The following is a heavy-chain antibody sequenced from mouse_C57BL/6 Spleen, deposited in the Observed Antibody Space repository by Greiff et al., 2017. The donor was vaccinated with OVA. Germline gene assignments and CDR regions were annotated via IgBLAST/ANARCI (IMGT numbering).Heavy chain of an antibody. D-gene: IGHD1-1*01. J-gene: IGHJ4*01. CDR2: ISSGGSYT. CDR1: GFTFSSYG. CDR3: ARQGTVVATEGAMDY. V-gene: IGHV5-6*01. Sequence: EVQLVESGGDLVKPGGSLKLSCAASGFTFSSYGMSWVRQTPDKRLEWVATISSGGSYTYYPDSVKGRFTISRDNAKNTLYLQMSSLKSEDTAMYYCARQGTVVATEGAMDYWGQGTSVTVSS.